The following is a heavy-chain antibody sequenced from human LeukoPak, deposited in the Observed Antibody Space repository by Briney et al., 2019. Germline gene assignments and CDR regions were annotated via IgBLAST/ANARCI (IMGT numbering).Heavy chain of an antibody. J-gene: IGHJ3*01. V-gene: IGHV4-59*03. CDR2: IYYSGDT. D-gene: IGHD3-10*01. CDR3: AGFTFFRGVITFDY. Sequence: SETLSLTCTVSRDSISGYSWSWIRQSPGGGLEWIGYIYYSGDTAYNPSLRSRVTMSVDTSKNQFSLQLRSMTTADTAVYSCAGFTFFRGVITFDYWGQGTMVTVSS. CDR1: RDSISGYS.